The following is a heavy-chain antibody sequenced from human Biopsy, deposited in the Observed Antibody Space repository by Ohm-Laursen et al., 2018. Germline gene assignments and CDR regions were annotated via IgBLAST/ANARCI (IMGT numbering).Heavy chain of an antibody. CDR2: IDVSDYNT. J-gene: IGHJ5*01. CDR1: GFIFSTHD. CDR3: VKQWGGYNFDS. Sequence: GSLRLSCAASGFIFSTHDMSWVRQVPGKGLGWVAHIDVSDYNTYYADSVRGRFTISRDNSKQMVHLEINSLTADDTAVYYCVKQWGGYNFDSWGQGTLVTVSS. V-gene: IGHV3-23*01. D-gene: IGHD1-14*01.